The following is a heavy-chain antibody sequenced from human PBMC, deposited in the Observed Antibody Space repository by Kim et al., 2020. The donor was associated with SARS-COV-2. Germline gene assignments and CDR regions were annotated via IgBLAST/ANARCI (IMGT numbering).Heavy chain of an antibody. J-gene: IGHJ6*02. D-gene: IGHD2-15*01. CDR3: ARYKGLSEYCSGGSCYWDYYYYYGMDV. CDR2: INPSGGST. CDR1: GYTFASYY. V-gene: IGHV1-46*01. Sequence: ASVKVSCKASGYTFASYYMHWVRQAPGQGLEWMGIINPSGGSTSYAQKFQGRVTMTRDTSTNTVYMELSSLRSEDTAVYYCARYKGLSEYCSGGSCYWDYYYYYGMDVWGQGTTVTVSS.